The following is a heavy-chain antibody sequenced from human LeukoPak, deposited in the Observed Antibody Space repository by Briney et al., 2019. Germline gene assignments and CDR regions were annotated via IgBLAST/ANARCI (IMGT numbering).Heavy chain of an antibody. V-gene: IGHV3-7*03. Sequence: GGSLRLSCAASGFTFSSYWMSWVRQAPGKGLEWVANIKQDGSEKYYVDSVKGRFTISRDNAKNSLYLQMNSLRAEDTAVYYCARDLDYYDSSEVLEFRHWGQGTLVTVSS. J-gene: IGHJ1*01. CDR1: GFTFSSYW. CDR3: ARDLDYYDSSEVLEFRH. D-gene: IGHD3-22*01. CDR2: IKQDGSEK.